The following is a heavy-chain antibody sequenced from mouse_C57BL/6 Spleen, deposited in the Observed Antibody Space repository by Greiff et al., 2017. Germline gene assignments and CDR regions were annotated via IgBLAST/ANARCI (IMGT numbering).Heavy chain of an antibody. V-gene: IGHV1-82*01. Sequence: QVQLQQSGPELVKPGASVKISCKASGYAFSSSWMNWVKQRPGKGLEWIGRIFPGDGDTNYNGKFKGKATLTADKSSSTAYMQLSSLTSEDSAVYFCARRSNWSYFDYWGQGTTHTVSS. D-gene: IGHD4-1*02. CDR2: IFPGDGDT. CDR1: GYAFSSSW. CDR3: ARRSNWSYFDY. J-gene: IGHJ2*01.